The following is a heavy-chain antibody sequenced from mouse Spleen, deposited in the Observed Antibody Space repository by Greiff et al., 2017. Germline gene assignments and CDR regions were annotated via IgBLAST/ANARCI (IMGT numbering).Heavy chain of an antibody. V-gene: IGHV2-4-1*01. J-gene: IGHJ1*01. CDR1: GFSLTNYA. Sequence: QVQLQQSGPGLVAPSQSLSITCTVSGFSLTNYAVHWVRQSPGKGLEWLGVIWSDGSTDYNAAFISRLSISKDNSKSQVFFKMNSLQADDTAIYYCARNYPTTAWYFDVWGAGTTVTVSS. CDR2: IWSDGST. D-gene: IGHD1-2*01. CDR3: ARNYPTTAWYFDV.